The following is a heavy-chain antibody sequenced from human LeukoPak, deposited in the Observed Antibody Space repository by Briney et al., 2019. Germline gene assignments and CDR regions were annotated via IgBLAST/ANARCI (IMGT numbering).Heavy chain of an antibody. Sequence: PGGSLRPSCAASGFTFSSYAMHWVRQAPGKGLEWVAVISYDGSNKYYADSVKGRFTISRDNSKNTLYLQMNSLRAEDTAVYYCARGSYGNNWFDPWGQGTLVTVSS. D-gene: IGHD5-18*01. CDR2: ISYDGSNK. CDR3: ARGSYGNNWFDP. V-gene: IGHV3-30-3*01. J-gene: IGHJ5*02. CDR1: GFTFSSYA.